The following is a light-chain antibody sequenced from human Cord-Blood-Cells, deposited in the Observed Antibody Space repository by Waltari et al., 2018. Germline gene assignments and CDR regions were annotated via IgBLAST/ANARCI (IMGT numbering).Light chain of an antibody. CDR2: KAS. CDR3: QQYNSYSWT. V-gene: IGKV1-5*03. Sequence: DIQMTQSPSTLSASVGDRVTITCRASQSISSWLAWYQQKPGKAPKLLSYKASSLESGVPSRFSGSGSGTEFTRTISSLQPDDFATYYCQQYNSYSWTFGQGTKVEIK. J-gene: IGKJ1*01. CDR1: QSISSW.